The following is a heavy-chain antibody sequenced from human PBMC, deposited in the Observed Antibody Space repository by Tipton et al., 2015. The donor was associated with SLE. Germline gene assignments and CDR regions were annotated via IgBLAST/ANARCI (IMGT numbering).Heavy chain of an antibody. D-gene: IGHD2-2*02. CDR2: IKQDGSEK. Sequence: SLRLSCAASGFTFSSNWMSGVRQAPGKGLEWVANIKQDGSEKYYVDSVKGRFTISRDNAKNSLYLQMKSLRVEDTAVYYCAKSDDCSDTTTSCYNYWGQ. CDR3: AKSDDCSDTTTSCYNY. CDR1: GFTFSSNW. J-gene: IGHJ4*02. V-gene: IGHV3-7*01.